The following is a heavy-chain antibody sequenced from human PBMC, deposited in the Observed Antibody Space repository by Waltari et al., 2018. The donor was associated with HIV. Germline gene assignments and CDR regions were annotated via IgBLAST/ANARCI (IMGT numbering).Heavy chain of an antibody. CDR2: ISANGYKT. V-gene: IGHV3-23*01. D-gene: IGHD1-26*01. CDR3: VKEGGVGSIKEDY. Sequence: DVQLLESGGGFVQPGASLRPSCAVSGFPFSIYSMYWVRQAPGKGPEWVSAISANGYKTFYTDSVRGRFTVSRDNPKSTLYLQMNNLRTEDTAAYFCVKEGGVGSIKEDYWGQGTLVTVSS. J-gene: IGHJ4*02. CDR1: GFPFSIYS.